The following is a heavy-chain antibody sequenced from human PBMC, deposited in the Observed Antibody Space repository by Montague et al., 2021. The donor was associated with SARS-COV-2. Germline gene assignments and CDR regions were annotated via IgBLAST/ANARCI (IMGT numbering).Heavy chain of an antibody. CDR3: AKDGATVRGLVNWYFDL. Sequence: FVRLSWEASGFTVSNYAMNWVRQAPGKGLEWVSVIFGSGSSTYYSGSVRGRFTVSRDNSKNTLYLQMNNLRAEYTAVYYCAKDGATVRGLVNWYFDLWGRGTLVTVSS. V-gene: IGHV3-23*03. CDR1: GFTVSNYA. J-gene: IGHJ2*01. CDR2: IFGSGSST. D-gene: IGHD3-10*01.